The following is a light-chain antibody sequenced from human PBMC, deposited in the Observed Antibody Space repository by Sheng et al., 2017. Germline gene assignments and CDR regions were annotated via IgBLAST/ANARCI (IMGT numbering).Light chain of an antibody. V-gene: IGKV3-15*01. CDR1: QSVSSN. Sequence: EIVMTQSPATLSVSPGERATLSCRASQSVSSNLAWYQQKPGQAPRLLIYGASTRATGIPARFSGSGSGTEFTLTISSLQSEDFAVYYCQQYNNWPPRTFGQGTNGGNQT. CDR2: GAS. CDR3: QQYNNWPPRT. J-gene: IGKJ1*01.